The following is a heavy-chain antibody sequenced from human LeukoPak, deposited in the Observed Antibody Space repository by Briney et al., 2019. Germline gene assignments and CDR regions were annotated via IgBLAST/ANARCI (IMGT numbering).Heavy chain of an antibody. J-gene: IGHJ1*01. Sequence: GGSLRLSCAASGFTFSSYAMSWVRQAPGKGLEWVSAISGSGGSTYYADSVKGRFTISRDNSKNTLYLQMNSLRAEDTAVYHCAKGRVGYCSSTSCYVSEYFQHWGQGTLVTVSS. CDR1: GFTFSSYA. CDR3: AKGRVGYCSSTSCYVSEYFQH. V-gene: IGHV3-23*01. D-gene: IGHD2-2*01. CDR2: ISGSGGST.